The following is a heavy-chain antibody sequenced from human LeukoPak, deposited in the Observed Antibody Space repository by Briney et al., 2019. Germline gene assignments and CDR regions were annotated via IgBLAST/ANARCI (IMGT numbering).Heavy chain of an antibody. J-gene: IGHJ3*02. CDR1: GYTFTGYY. CDR2: INPNSGGT. Sequence: ASVKVSCKASGYTFTGYYMHWVRQAPGQGLEWMGWINPNSGGTNYAQKFQGRVTMTRDTSISTAYMELSRLRSDDTAVYYCARGPARQLGPYDDAFDIWGQGTMVTVSS. D-gene: IGHD6-6*01. V-gene: IGHV1-2*02. CDR3: ARGPARQLGPYDDAFDI.